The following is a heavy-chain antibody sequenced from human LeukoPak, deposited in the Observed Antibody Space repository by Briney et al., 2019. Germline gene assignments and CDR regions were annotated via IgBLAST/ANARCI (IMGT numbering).Heavy chain of an antibody. V-gene: IGHV4-59*12. D-gene: IGHD3-3*01. J-gene: IGHJ4*02. CDR2: VHLDGRT. CDR3: AREGGFYRPLDY. Sequence: PSETLSLTCTVSGGSISSYYWSWIRQPPGKGLEWTGEVHLDGRTNYNPSLESRLTMSVDVSENQVSLKLTSVTAADTAVYYCAREGGFYRPLDYSGQGTLVTVSS. CDR1: GGSISSYY.